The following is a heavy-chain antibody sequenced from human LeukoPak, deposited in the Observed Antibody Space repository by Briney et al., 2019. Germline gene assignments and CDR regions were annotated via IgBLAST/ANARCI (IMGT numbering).Heavy chain of an antibody. V-gene: IGHV4-4*09. CDR3: ARHSRSIVGATPTDY. Sequence: PSETLSLTCTVSGGSISSYYWSWIRQPPGKGLEWIGYIYTSGSTNYNPSLKSRVTISVDTSKNQFSLKLSSVTAADTAVYYCARHSRSIVGATPTDYWGQGTLVTVSS. CDR1: GGSISSYY. CDR2: IYTSGST. J-gene: IGHJ4*02. D-gene: IGHD1-26*01.